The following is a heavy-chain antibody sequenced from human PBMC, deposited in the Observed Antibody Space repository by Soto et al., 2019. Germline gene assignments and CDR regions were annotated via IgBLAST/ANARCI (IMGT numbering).Heavy chain of an antibody. D-gene: IGHD6-19*01. CDR2: INHSGST. V-gene: IGHV4-34*01. Sequence: QVQLQQWGAGLLKPSETLSLTCAVYGGSFSGYYWSWIRQPPGKGLEWIGEINHSGSTNYNPSLKSRVTISVDTSKNQFSLKLSSVTAADTAVYYCARGRNIAVAGTLDYLGQGTLVTVSS. J-gene: IGHJ4*02. CDR3: ARGRNIAVAGTLDY. CDR1: GGSFSGYY.